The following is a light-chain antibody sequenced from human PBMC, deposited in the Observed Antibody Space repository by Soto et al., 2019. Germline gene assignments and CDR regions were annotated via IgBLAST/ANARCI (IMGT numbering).Light chain of an antibody. CDR1: SSNIGRNT. V-gene: IGLV1-44*01. Sequence: QSVLTQPPSASGTPGQRVTISCAGSSSNIGRNTVNWYHQLPGVAPKLLIYNNYQRPSGVPDRFSGSKSGTSASLAISGLQSEDEADYYCAAWDDSLNGHVVFGGGTKLTVL. J-gene: IGLJ2*01. CDR3: AAWDDSLNGHVV. CDR2: NNY.